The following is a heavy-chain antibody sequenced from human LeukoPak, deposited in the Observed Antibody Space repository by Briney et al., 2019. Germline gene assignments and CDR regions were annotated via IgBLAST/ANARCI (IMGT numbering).Heavy chain of an antibody. J-gene: IGHJ4*02. D-gene: IGHD2-8*02. CDR1: GGSISSYY. CDR3: AGHHPRNTVDF. CDR2: IYSSGST. Sequence: SETLSLTCTVSGGSISSYYWGWIRQPAGKGLEWVGRIYSSGSTNYNPSLKSRVTMSVETSKNQFSLKLTSVTAADTAVYYCAGHHPRNTVDFWGQGTLVTVSS. V-gene: IGHV4-4*07.